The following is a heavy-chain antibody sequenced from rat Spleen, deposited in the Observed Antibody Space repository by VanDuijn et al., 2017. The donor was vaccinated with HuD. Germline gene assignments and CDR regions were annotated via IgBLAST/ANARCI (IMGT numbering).Heavy chain of an antibody. V-gene: IGHV5-29*01. D-gene: IGHD1-9*01. CDR1: GFAFTNFY. Sequence: EVQLVESGGGLVQPGGSLRLSCAASGFAFTNFYMAWVRQAPTKGLEWVATINYDGRSTFYRDSVRDRFTISRDNGKNILYLQIDSLKSEDTATYYCTRQDYGYNYDYWGQGVMVTVSS. J-gene: IGHJ2*01. CDR3: TRQDYGYNYDY. CDR2: INYDGRST.